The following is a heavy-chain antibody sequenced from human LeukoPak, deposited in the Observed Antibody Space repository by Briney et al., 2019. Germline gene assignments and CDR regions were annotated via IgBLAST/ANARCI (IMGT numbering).Heavy chain of an antibody. D-gene: IGHD3-22*01. CDR2: IRRDGSEI. J-gene: IGHJ4*02. V-gene: IGHV3-7*01. Sequence: GRSLRLSCAASGFTFSRYWMTWVRQAPGKGLKWVANIRRDGSEIYYVDSVKGRFTISRDNAKNSLYLQMNSLSAEDTAVYYCARVVVISPTYYFDFWGQGALVTVPS. CDR3: ARVVVISPTYYFDF. CDR1: GFTFSRYW.